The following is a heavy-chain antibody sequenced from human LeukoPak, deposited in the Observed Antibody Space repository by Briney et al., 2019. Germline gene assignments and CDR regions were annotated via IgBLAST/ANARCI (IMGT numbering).Heavy chain of an antibody. D-gene: IGHD3-22*01. Sequence: PGRSLRLSCAASGLTFDDYAMHWVRQAPGKGLEWVSGISWNSGSIGYADSVKGRFTISRDNAKNSLYLQMNSLRAEDTALYYCAKDFYYDSSGLFDYWGQGTLVTVSS. J-gene: IGHJ4*02. CDR3: AKDFYYDSSGLFDY. CDR1: GLTFDDYA. CDR2: ISWNSGSI. V-gene: IGHV3-9*01.